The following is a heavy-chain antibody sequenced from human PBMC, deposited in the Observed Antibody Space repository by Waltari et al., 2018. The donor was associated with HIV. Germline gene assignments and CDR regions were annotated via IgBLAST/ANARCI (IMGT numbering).Heavy chain of an antibody. V-gene: IGHV3-23*01. Sequence: EVQLLESGGGWVQPGGSLRLSCAASVFTFSSFAMSWVRQAPGKGLEWVSAISGSGGSTYYADSVKGRFTISRDNSKNTLYLQMNSLRAEDTAVYYCAKGVLSGYSYGYGYFDYWGQGTLVTVSS. J-gene: IGHJ4*02. CDR3: AKGVLSGYSYGYGYFDY. CDR2: ISGSGGST. D-gene: IGHD5-18*01. CDR1: VFTFSSFA.